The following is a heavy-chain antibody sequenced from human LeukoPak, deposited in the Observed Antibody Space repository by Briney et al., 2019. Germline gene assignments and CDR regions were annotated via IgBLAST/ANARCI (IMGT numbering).Heavy chain of an antibody. D-gene: IGHD2-2*02. Sequence: GGSLRLSCAASGFTFSSYWMSWVRQAPGKGLEWVANIKQDGSEKYYVDSVKGRFTISRDNAKNSLYLQMNSLRAEDTAVYYCARDRAFWAAIKSYDYWGQGTLVTVSS. V-gene: IGHV3-7*01. J-gene: IGHJ4*02. CDR2: IKQDGSEK. CDR3: ARDRAFWAAIKSYDY. CDR1: GFTFSSYW.